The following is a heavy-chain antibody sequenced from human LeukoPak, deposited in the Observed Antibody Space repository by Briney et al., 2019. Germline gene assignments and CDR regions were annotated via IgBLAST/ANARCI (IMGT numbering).Heavy chain of an antibody. Sequence: ASVKVSCKASGYTFTSYGISWVRQAPGQGLEWMGWISAYNGNTNYAQKLQGRVTMTTDTSTSTAYMELRSLRSDDTAVYYCAKDQVGLATGQSDYWGQGTLVTVSS. D-gene: IGHD1-26*01. CDR1: GYTFTSYG. CDR2: ISAYNGNT. J-gene: IGHJ4*02. V-gene: IGHV1-18*01. CDR3: AKDQVGLATGQSDY.